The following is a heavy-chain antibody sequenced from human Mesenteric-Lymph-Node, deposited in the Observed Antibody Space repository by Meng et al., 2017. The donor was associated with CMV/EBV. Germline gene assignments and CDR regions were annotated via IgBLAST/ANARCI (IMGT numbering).Heavy chain of an antibody. D-gene: IGHD1-26*01. Sequence: GESLKISCAASGFTFSRYSMNWVRQAPGKGLEWVAYISTTGYMIYYADSVKGRFTISRDDAKNSLYLQMNSLRAEDTAVYYAYSFNVPNQHWGQGTLVTVSS. V-gene: IGHV3-48*04. CDR1: GFTFSRYS. CDR3: YSFNVPNQH. J-gene: IGHJ1*01. CDR2: ISTTGYMI.